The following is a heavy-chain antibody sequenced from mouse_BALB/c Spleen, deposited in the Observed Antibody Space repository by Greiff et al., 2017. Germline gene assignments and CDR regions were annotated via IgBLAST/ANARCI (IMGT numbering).Heavy chain of an antibody. CDR2: IRNKANGYTT. J-gene: IGHJ1*01. CDR3: AIDMYYGSSLYWYFDD. V-gene: IGHV7-3*02. D-gene: IGHD1-1*01. Sequence: DVMLVESGGGLVQPGGSLRLSCATSGFSFTDYYMSWVRQPPGKALEWLGFIRNKANGYTTEYSASVKGRFTISRDNSQSILYLQMNTLRAEDSATYYCAIDMYYGSSLYWYFDDWGAGTTVTVSS. CDR1: GFSFTDYY.